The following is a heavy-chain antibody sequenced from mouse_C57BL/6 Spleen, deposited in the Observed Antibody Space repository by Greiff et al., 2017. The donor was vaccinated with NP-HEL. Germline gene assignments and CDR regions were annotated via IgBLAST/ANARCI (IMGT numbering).Heavy chain of an antibody. Sequence: QVQLQQSGAELVRPGASVTLSCKASGYTFTDYEMHWVKQTPVHGLEWIGAIDPETGGTAYNQKFKGKAILTADKSSSTAYMELRSLTSEDSAVYYCTRDGNYVPYFDYWGQGTTLTVSS. CDR3: TRDGNYVPYFDY. J-gene: IGHJ2*01. CDR2: IDPETGGT. CDR1: GYTFTDYE. D-gene: IGHD2-1*01. V-gene: IGHV1-15*01.